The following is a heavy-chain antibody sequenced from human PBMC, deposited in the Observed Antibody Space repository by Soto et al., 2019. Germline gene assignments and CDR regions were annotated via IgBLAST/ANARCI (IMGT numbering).Heavy chain of an antibody. Sequence: QPGGSLRLSCAASGFIFSNHWMSWVRQAPGKGLEWVVNIKEDGSERYYMDSVRGRFTASRDNAKKSLYLQMNSLRAEDTAVYFCARVTYSYGWIYDSWGQGSLVTVSS. CDR2: IKEDGSER. CDR3: ARVTYSYGWIYDS. J-gene: IGHJ5*01. V-gene: IGHV3-7*01. D-gene: IGHD3-16*01. CDR1: GFIFSNHW.